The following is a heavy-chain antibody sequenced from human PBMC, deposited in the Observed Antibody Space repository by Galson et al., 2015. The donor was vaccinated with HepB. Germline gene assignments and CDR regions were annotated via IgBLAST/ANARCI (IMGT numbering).Heavy chain of an antibody. V-gene: IGHV3-74*03. CDR1: GFTFSKYW. CDR3: TRGGDSHSWYWGNHFDY. CDR2: FNTDGSSK. J-gene: IGHJ4*02. D-gene: IGHD2-8*02. Sequence: SLRLSCAASGFTFSKYWIHWVRQAPGKGLVWVSRFNTDGSSKTNADFVKGRLITSRDNAKNTLYLQMNSLRTEDTAVYFCTRGGDSHSWYWGNHFDYWGQRTPVTVSS.